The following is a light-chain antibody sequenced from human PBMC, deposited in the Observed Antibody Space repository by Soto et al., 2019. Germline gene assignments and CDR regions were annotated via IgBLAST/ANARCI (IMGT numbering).Light chain of an antibody. Sequence: DIVMTQSPVSLPVTPGEPASISCRSSQSLLHDNGFNYLDWYLQKPVQSPHLLLYLGSTRASDVPERFSGSGSGTAFTRKISRVEAEDVGIYNGMHARQIPVTFGPGTKLEIK. V-gene: IGKV2-28*01. CDR2: LGS. CDR3: MHARQIPVT. J-gene: IGKJ3*01. CDR1: QSLLHDNGFNY.